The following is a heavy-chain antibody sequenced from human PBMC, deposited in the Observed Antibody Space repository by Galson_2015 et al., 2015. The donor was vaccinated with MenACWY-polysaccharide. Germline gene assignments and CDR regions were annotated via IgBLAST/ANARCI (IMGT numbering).Heavy chain of an antibody. CDR3: ARIIARKYTFADS. J-gene: IGHJ4*02. CDR2: ENPNSGKT. Sequence: SVKGSVKAFGSNFPSYDINWGAPGTGQGLGWKGWENPNSGKTRYAQKFQGRVTLTSTSAMTTAYMELSSLRSEDTAVYYCARIIARKYTFADSWGQGTLVTVSS. CDR1: GSNFPSYD. D-gene: IGHD2-21*01. V-gene: IGHV1-8*01.